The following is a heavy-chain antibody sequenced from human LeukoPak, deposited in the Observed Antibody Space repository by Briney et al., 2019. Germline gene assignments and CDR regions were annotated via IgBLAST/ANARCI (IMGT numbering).Heavy chain of an antibody. D-gene: IGHD3-3*01. CDR1: GGSFSGYY. CDR2: INHSGST. V-gene: IGHV4-34*01. J-gene: IGHJ6*02. Sequence: ETLSLTCAVYGGSFSGYYWSWIRQPPGKGLEWIGEINHSGSTNYNPTLKSRVTISVDTSKNQFSLKLSSVTAADTAVYYCASQNYDFWSGYSGNYYYGMDVWGQGTTVTVSS. CDR3: ASQNYDFWSGYSGNYYYGMDV.